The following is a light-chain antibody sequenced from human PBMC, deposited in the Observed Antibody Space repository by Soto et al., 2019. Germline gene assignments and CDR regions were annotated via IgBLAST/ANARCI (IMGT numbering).Light chain of an antibody. CDR3: QQRINWPLT. Sequence: EVVLTQSPATPSLSPGERATLSCWASQSVSNYLAWYQQKPGQAPRLLIYDASNRASGIPARFSGSGSGTDFSLTISSLEPEDFAVYYCQQRINWPLTFGGGTKVEIK. CDR1: QSVSNY. CDR2: DAS. V-gene: IGKV3-11*01. J-gene: IGKJ4*01.